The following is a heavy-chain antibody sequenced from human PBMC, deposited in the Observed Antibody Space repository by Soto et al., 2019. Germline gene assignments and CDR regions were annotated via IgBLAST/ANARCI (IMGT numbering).Heavy chain of an antibody. Sequence: VQLVESGGGLVQPGGSLRLSCVASGSTFSSYSMNWVRQAPGKGLEWVSYVSSHSSTTYYADSVKGRSSISRDNAQNSLSLQMNSLRDEDTAVYYCARDASGGSYLNYFDLWGQGTLVTVSS. J-gene: IGHJ5*02. CDR3: ARDASGGSYLNYFDL. CDR2: VSSHSSTT. D-gene: IGHD6-19*01. V-gene: IGHV3-48*02. CDR1: GSTFSSYS.